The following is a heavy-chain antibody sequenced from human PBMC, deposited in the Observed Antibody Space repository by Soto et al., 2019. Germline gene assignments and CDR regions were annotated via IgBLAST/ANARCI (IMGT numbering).Heavy chain of an antibody. V-gene: IGHV3-9*01. J-gene: IGHJ6*02. D-gene: IGHD2-2*01. CDR3: AKDIPVRRVVPAAIPYYGMDV. Sequence: LRLSCAASGFTFDDYAMHWVRQAPGKGLEWVSGISWNSGSIGYADSVKGRFTISRDNAKNSLYLQMNSLRAEDTALYYCAKDIPVRRVVPAAIPYYGMDVWGQGTTVTVSS. CDR1: GFTFDDYA. CDR2: ISWNSGSI.